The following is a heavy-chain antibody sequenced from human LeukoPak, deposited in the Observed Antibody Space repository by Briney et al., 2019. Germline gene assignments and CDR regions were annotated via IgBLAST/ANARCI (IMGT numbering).Heavy chain of an antibody. Sequence: PGGSLRLSCAASGFTFSSYAMSWVRQAPGKGLEWGSAISGSGGSTYYADSVKGRFTISRDNSKNTLYLQMNSLRAEDTAVYYCAKAYYDFWSGPSHYFDYWGQGTLVTVSS. CDR1: GFTFSSYA. CDR2: ISGSGGST. CDR3: AKAYYDFWSGPSHYFDY. D-gene: IGHD3-3*01. J-gene: IGHJ4*02. V-gene: IGHV3-23*01.